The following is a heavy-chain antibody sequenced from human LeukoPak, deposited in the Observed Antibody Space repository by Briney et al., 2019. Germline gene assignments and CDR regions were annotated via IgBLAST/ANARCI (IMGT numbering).Heavy chain of an antibody. D-gene: IGHD2-15*01. CDR2: IYFGGST. CDR1: GGSISSSDYY. J-gene: IGHJ5*02. V-gene: IGHV4-39*01. CDR3: ARALGYCSGGSCTRGYNWFDP. Sequence: PSETLSLTCTVSGGSISSSDYYWGWIRQPPGKGLEWLGSIYFGGSTYYTPPLKSRVTISVDTSMNQFSLKLSFVTTADTAVYYCARALGYCSGGSCTRGYNWFDPWGQGTLVTVSS.